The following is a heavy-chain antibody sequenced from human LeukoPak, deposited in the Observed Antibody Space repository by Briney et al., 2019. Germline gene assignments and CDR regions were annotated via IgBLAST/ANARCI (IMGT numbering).Heavy chain of an antibody. CDR3: AGAPLTGYYNPLNY. D-gene: IGHD3-9*01. CDR2: IYSGGST. J-gene: IGHJ4*02. CDR1: GFTVSSNY. V-gene: IGHV3-66*01. Sequence: GGSLRLSCAASGFTVSSNYMSWVRQAPGKGLEWVSVIYSGGSTYYADSVKGRFTISRDNSKNMLFLQTNSLRAEDTAVYYCAGAPLTGYYNPLNYWGQGTLVTVSS.